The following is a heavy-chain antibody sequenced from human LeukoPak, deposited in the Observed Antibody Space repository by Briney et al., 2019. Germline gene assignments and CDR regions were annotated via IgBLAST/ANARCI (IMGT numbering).Heavy chain of an antibody. Sequence: PGGSLRLSCAASGFTFSSYGMHWVRQAPGKGLEWVAFIRYDGSNKYYADSVKGRFTISRDNSKNTLYLQMNSLRAEDTAVYYCAKVGSNAVYDHLPYYYYMDVWGKGTTVTVSS. V-gene: IGHV3-30*02. CDR3: AKVGSNAVYDHLPYYYYMDV. D-gene: IGHD2/OR15-2a*01. CDR2: IRYDGSNK. J-gene: IGHJ6*03. CDR1: GFTFSSYG.